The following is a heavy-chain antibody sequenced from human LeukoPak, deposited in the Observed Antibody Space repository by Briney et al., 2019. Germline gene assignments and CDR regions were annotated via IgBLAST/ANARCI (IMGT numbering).Heavy chain of an antibody. CDR3: ARDWGLF. Sequence: GGSLRLSCAASGFTFSSYAMHWVRQAPGKGLEWVAVISYDGSNKYYADSVKGRFTISRDNSKNTLYPQMNSLRAEDTAVYYCARDWGLFWGQGTLVTVSS. CDR2: ISYDGSNK. J-gene: IGHJ4*02. CDR1: GFTFSSYA. V-gene: IGHV3-30-3*01. D-gene: IGHD2-21*01.